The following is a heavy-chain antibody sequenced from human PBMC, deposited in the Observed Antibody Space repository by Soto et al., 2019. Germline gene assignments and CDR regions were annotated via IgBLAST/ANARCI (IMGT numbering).Heavy chain of an antibody. CDR3: ARGRFYSETSTWFAY. J-gene: IGHJ5*01. D-gene: IGHD2-2*01. CDR2: VSPNSGNT. Sequence: ASVKVSCKASGYTFTNYDINWVRQAPGQGLEWMGWVSPNSGNTVYAQKFQDRVTMTRDTSISTAYMELSNLRFEATAMYYCARGRFYSETSTWFAYWGQGTPVTVSS. CDR1: GYTFTNYD. V-gene: IGHV1-8*01.